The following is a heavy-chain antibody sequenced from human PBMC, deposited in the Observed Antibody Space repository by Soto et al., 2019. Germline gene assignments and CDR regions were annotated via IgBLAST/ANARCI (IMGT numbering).Heavy chain of an antibody. CDR1: GFSLSTSGVG. Sequence: SGPTLVNPAQTLTLTCTFSGFSLSTSGVGVGWIRQPPGKALEWLALIYWNDDKRYSPSLKSRLTITKDTSKNQVVLTMTNMDPVDTATHYCAHILPQITMVRGVSNWFDPWGQGTLVTVSS. CDR3: AHILPQITMVRGVSNWFDP. D-gene: IGHD3-10*01. J-gene: IGHJ5*02. CDR2: IYWNDDK. V-gene: IGHV2-5*01.